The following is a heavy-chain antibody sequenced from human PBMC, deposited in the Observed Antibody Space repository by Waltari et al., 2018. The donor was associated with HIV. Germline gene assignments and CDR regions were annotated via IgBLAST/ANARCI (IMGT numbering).Heavy chain of an antibody. V-gene: IGHV1-69*12. CDR1: GGSFSSYV. CDR2: IIPMCGAA. D-gene: IGHD4-17*01. CDR3: ARETQETTGGRIFDF. Sequence: QVQLVQSGAEVKKPGSSVKVSCKASGGSFSSYVIRWVRQAPGQGLEWMGGIIPMCGAANYAQNFLSRVTISADESTKTAYMELSGLRSEDTAMYYCARETQETTGGRIFDFWGQGTMVTVSS. J-gene: IGHJ4*02.